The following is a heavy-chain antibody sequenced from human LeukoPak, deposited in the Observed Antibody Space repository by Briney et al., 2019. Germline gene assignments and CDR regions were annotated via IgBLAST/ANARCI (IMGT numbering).Heavy chain of an antibody. CDR3: ARVRGRCSGDSCYSDY. J-gene: IGHJ4*02. Sequence: GRSLRLSCAASGFTFSSYGMHWVRQAPGKGLEWVAIIWSDGSNKYYADSVKGRFTISRDDSKNTVYLQMNSLRADDTAVYYCARVRGRCSGDSCYSDYWGQGTLVTLPS. D-gene: IGHD2-15*01. CDR1: GFTFSSYG. CDR2: IWSDGSNK. V-gene: IGHV3-33*01.